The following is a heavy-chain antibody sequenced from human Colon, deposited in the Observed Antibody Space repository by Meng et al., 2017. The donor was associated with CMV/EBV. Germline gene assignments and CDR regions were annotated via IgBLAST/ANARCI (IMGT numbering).Heavy chain of an antibody. V-gene: IGHV3-66*02. J-gene: IGHJ5*02. Sequence: GGSLRLSCVASGLTLRSYAMSWVRQAPGRGLEWVSVVYSGGSTRYADSVSGRFTLSRDKSKNTLFLQMDSLTTEDTAVYYCARGFCSSSSCNWFDPWGQGTLVTVSS. CDR3: ARGFCSSSSCNWFDP. CDR2: VYSGGST. D-gene: IGHD2-2*01. CDR1: GLTLRSYA.